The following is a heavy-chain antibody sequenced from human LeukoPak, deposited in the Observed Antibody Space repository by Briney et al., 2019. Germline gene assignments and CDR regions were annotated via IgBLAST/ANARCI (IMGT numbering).Heavy chain of an antibody. Sequence: GGYLRLSCAASGFGFSDAWMTWVRQAPGKGLEWVSRIKSDGSKTSYADSVKGRFTISRDNAKNTLYLQMNSLRAEDTAVYYCARDRGGAYDFWSGYYTGYFDYWGQGTLVPVSS. CDR1: GFGFSDAW. V-gene: IGHV3-74*01. D-gene: IGHD3-3*01. CDR3: ARDRGGAYDFWSGYYTGYFDY. CDR2: IKSDGSKT. J-gene: IGHJ4*02.